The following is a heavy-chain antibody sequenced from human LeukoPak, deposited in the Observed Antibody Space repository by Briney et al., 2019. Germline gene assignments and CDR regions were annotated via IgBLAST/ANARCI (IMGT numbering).Heavy chain of an antibody. CDR1: GGSIGSYY. Sequence: SETLSLTCTVSGGSIGSYYWSWIRQPAGKGLEWIGRIYTTGSTDYNPSLKSRVTMSVDTSKNQFSLRLSSVTAADTAVYYCARGPSGSGSFQLDYWGQGTLVTVSS. J-gene: IGHJ4*02. CDR3: ARGPSGSGSFQLDY. V-gene: IGHV4-4*07. D-gene: IGHD3-10*01. CDR2: IYTTGST.